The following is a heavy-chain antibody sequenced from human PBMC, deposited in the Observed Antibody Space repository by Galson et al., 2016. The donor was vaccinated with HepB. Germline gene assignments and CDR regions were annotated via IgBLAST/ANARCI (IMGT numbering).Heavy chain of an antibody. Sequence: SLRLSCAASGFTFSSYAMSWVRQAPGKGLEWVSGISGSGDLKYYADSVKGRFTISRDNPKNTLYLQMKSLRVDDTAVYYCAKIWGKSSGWYGSYYYQYGMDVWAQGTTVSVSS. D-gene: IGHD6-19*01. CDR2: ISGSGDLK. CDR3: AKIWGKSSGWYGSYYYQYGMDV. J-gene: IGHJ6*02. V-gene: IGHV3-23*01. CDR1: GFTFSSYA.